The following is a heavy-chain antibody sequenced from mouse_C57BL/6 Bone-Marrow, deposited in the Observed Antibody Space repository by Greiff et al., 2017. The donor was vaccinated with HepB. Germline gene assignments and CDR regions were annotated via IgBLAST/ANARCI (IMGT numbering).Heavy chain of an antibody. CDR2: SRNKANDYTT. J-gene: IGHJ3*01. D-gene: IGHD2-2*01. CDR1: GFTFSDFY. Sequence: EVNLVESGGGLVQSGRSLRLSCATSGFTFSDFYMEWVRQAPGKGLEWIAASRNKANDYTTEYSASVKGRFIVSRDTSQSILYLQMNALRAEDTAIYYCARDAEDGYDGGFAYWGQGTLVTVSA. CDR3: ARDAEDGYDGGFAY. V-gene: IGHV7-1*01.